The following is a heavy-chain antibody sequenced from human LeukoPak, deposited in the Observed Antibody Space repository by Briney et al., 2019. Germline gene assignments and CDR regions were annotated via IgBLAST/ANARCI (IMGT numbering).Heavy chain of an antibody. V-gene: IGHV4-31*03. D-gene: IGHD1-14*01. CDR2: IYYTGST. J-gene: IGHJ4*02. Sequence: PSETLSLTCSVSGGSITSDTYYWSWIRQHPEKGLEWIGYIYYTGSTSYRPSLKSRVSISLDTSKNQFSLNLKSVTAADTAVYFCARVRFHRVSSNLTFLFDNWGQRALVTVSS. CDR3: ARVRFHRVSSNLTFLFDN. CDR1: GGSITSDTYY.